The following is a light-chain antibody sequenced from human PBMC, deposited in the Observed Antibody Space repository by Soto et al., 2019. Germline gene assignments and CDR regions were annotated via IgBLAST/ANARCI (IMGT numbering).Light chain of an antibody. V-gene: IGLV1-44*01. Sequence: QSVLTQPPSASGTPGQRVTISCSGSSSNIGSNTVNWYQQLPGTAPKLLIYTNNQRPSGVPDRFSGSKSGTSASLAISGLQSEDEADYYCAAWDDSLSGYVFGIGTKVTV. CDR1: SSNIGSNT. J-gene: IGLJ1*01. CDR3: AAWDDSLSGYV. CDR2: TNN.